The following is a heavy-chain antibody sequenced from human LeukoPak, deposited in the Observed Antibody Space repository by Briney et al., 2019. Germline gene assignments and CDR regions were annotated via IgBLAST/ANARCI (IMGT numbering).Heavy chain of an antibody. CDR1: GFTFSNYA. CDR2: ISSGGTYE. J-gene: IGHJ4*02. CDR3: ARDSTYYYDSGSSGPHYFDN. D-gene: IGHD3-10*01. Sequence: GGSLRLSCAASGFTFSNYAMHWVRQAPGKGLEWVSLISSGGTYEYYADSVKGRFTISRDNSKNTLCLQLNSLRAEDTAVYYCARDSTYYYDSGSSGPHYFDNWGQGTLVTVSS. V-gene: IGHV3-30*01.